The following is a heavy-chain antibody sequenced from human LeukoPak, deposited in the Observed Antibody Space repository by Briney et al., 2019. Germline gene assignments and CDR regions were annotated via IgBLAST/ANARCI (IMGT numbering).Heavy chain of an antibody. CDR3: AKERVGCSSTSCWNYFDS. CDR1: GGSISSSSYY. J-gene: IGHJ4*02. V-gene: IGHV4-39*02. D-gene: IGHD2-2*01. CDR2: IYYSGST. Sequence: SETLSLTCTVSGGSISSSSYYWGWIRQPPGKGLEWIGSIYYSGSTYYNPSLKSRVTISVDTSKNQFSLKLSSVTAADTAVYYCAKERVGCSSTSCWNYFDSWGQGTLVTVSS.